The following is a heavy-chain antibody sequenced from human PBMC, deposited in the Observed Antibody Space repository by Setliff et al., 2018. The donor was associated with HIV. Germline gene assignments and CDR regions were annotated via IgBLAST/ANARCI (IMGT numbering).Heavy chain of an antibody. J-gene: IGHJ5*02. CDR2: INHSGKT. V-gene: IGHV4-34*01. D-gene: IGHD6-13*01. CDR1: GGSFSGYY. CDR3: AREGGTGRSSWYGAYWYDP. Sequence: PSETLSLTCAVYGGSFSGYYWTWIRQPPGKGLEWIGDINHSGKTNYNRSRKSRVTISLDTSKNQFSLRLTSVTAADTAVYYCAREGGTGRSSWYGAYWYDPWGQGTLVTVSS.